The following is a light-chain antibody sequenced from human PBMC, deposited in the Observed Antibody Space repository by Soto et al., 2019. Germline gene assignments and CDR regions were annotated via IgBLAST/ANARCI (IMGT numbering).Light chain of an antibody. CDR3: QLRSNWPPYT. V-gene: IGKV3-11*01. Sequence: EIVLTQSPATLSLSPGERATLSCRASQGVKSYLAWYQQKPGQAPRLLIYDASNRATGIPARFSGSGSGTDFTLTISSLEPEDFAVYYCQLRSNWPPYTFGQGTKLEIK. J-gene: IGKJ2*01. CDR1: QGVKSY. CDR2: DAS.